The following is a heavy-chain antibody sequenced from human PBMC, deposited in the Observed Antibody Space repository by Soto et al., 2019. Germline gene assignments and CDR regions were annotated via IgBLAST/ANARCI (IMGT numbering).Heavy chain of an antibody. CDR3: TRGADGFEY. V-gene: IGHV3-13*01. Sequence: EVQLVESGGDLVQPGGSLRLSCGASGFTFSSYDFHWVRQATGKGLEWVSGIGTAGDTYYAGSVKGRFIMSRENAKNSLYLQMNSLRDGDTAVYYCTRGADGFEYWGQGTLVTVSS. D-gene: IGHD3-16*01. CDR2: IGTAGDT. CDR1: GFTFSSYD. J-gene: IGHJ4*02.